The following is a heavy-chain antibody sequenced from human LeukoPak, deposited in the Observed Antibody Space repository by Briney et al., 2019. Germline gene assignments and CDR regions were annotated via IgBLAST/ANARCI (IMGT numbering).Heavy chain of an antibody. CDR3: TTPSSVVTGPFDY. CDR1: GFTFSSYG. CDR2: IRYDGSNK. D-gene: IGHD4-23*01. J-gene: IGHJ4*02. Sequence: PGGSLRLSCAASGFTFSSYGMHWVRQAPGKGLEWVAFIRYDGSNKYYADSVKGRFTISRDDSKTTLYLQMNSLKTEDTAVYYCTTPSSVVTGPFDYWGQGTLVTVSS. V-gene: IGHV3-30*02.